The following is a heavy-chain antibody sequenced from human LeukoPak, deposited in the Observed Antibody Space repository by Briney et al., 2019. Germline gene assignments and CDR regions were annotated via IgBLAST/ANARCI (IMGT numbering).Heavy chain of an antibody. CDR3: ASARAAAGQQDFDY. Sequence: SETLSLTCTVSGGSISSSSYYWGWIRQPPGKGLEWIGTIYYSGSTYHNPSLKSRVTISVDTSKNQFSLRLSSVTAADTAVYYCASARAAAGQQDFDYWGQEALVTV. D-gene: IGHD6-13*01. CDR2: IYYSGST. V-gene: IGHV4-39*01. J-gene: IGHJ4*02. CDR1: GGSISSSSYY.